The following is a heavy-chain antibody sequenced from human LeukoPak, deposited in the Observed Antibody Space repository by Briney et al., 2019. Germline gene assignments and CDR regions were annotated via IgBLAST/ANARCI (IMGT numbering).Heavy chain of an antibody. V-gene: IGHV4-38-2*02. J-gene: IGHJ4*02. CDR2: IYHSGSA. CDR3: ARAADDYNADY. D-gene: IGHD5-24*01. Sequence: SETLSLTCTVSGYSITSGYNWAWIRQPPGKVLEWIGSIYHSGSAYYNPSLKSRVTISVDTSKNQFSLKLSSVTAADTAVYYCARAADDYNADYWGQGTLITVSS. CDR1: GYSITSGYN.